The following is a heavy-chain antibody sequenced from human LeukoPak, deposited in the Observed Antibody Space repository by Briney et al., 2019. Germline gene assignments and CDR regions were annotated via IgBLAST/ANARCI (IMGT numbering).Heavy chain of an antibody. V-gene: IGHV1-8*02. D-gene: IGHD3-10*01. CDR1: GYTFTSYD. CDR3: TRSVRRGSIDY. J-gene: IGHJ4*02. Sequence: ASVKVSCKASGYTFTSYDINWARQATGQGLEWMGWMNPNSGKTGYAQKFQGRVTMTRSTSISTAYMELSSLRSEDTAVYYCTRSVRRGSIDYWGPGTLVTVSS. CDR2: MNPNSGKT.